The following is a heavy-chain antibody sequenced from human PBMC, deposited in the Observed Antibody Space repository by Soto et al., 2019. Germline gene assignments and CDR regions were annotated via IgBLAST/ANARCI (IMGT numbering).Heavy chain of an antibody. D-gene: IGHD3-10*01. V-gene: IGHV1-58*02. CDR2: IVVGSGNT. CDR3: ASGSTLLWFGEDAFDI. Sequence: VMPCCEDCGSTFTDSAMQCRRPSRGRRLEWIGWIVVGSGNTNYAQKFQERVTITRDMSTSTAYMELSSLRSEDTAVYYCASGSTLLWFGEDAFDIWGQGTMVTVSS. J-gene: IGHJ3*02. CDR1: GSTFTDSA.